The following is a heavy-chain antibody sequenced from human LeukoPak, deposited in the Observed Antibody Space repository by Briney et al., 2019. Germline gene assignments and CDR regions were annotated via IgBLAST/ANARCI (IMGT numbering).Heavy chain of an antibody. V-gene: IGHV3-30*18. CDR2: ISYDGSNK. J-gene: IGHJ4*02. D-gene: IGHD5-18*01. Sequence: GRSLRLSCAASGFTFSSYGMHWVRQAPGKGLEWVAVISYDGSNKYYADSVKGRFTISRDNAKNSLYLQMNSLRAEDTALYYCAKGKLHGYSYGYGYFDYWGQGTLVTVSS. CDR1: GFTFSSYG. CDR3: AKGKLHGYSYGYGYFDY.